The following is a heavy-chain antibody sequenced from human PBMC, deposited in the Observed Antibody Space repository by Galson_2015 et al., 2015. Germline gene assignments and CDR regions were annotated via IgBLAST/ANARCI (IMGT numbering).Heavy chain of an antibody. CDR2: ISWNSSTI. Sequence: SLRLSCAASGFTLDDYAMHWVRQAPGKGLEWVSGISWNSSTIGYADSVKGRFTISRDNAKNSLYLQMNSLRADDTALYYCAKSCRAEYSSSWGGYLDSWGQGTLVTVSS. D-gene: IGHD6-13*01. CDR1: GFTLDDYA. V-gene: IGHV3-9*01. CDR3: AKSCRAEYSSSWGGYLDS. J-gene: IGHJ4*02.